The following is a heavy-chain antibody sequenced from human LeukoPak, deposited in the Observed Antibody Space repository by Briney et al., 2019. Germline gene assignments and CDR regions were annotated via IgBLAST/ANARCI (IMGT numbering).Heavy chain of an antibody. J-gene: IGHJ3*02. CDR2: IFHSGTT. CDR1: GVSISSYY. CDR3: ARNPISGYYYDSSGQQDAFDI. D-gene: IGHD3-22*01. V-gene: IGHV4-59*12. Sequence: SETLSLTCTVFGVSISSYYWSWIRQPPGQGLEWIGYIFHSGTTNYNPSLKSRVTISVDTSKNQFSLKPSSVTAADTAVYYCARNPISGYYYDSSGQQDAFDIWGQGTMVTVSS.